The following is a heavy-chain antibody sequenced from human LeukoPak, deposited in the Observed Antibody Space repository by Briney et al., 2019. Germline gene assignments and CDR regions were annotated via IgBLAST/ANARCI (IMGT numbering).Heavy chain of an antibody. CDR3: AKARVGATRGDAFDI. CDR2: INWNGGFI. Sequence: GGSLRLSCAASGFTFDDYAMHWVRHAPGKGLEWVSGINWNGGFITYADSVKGRFTISRDSAMNSLYLEMNSLRAEDTAVYYCAKARVGATRGDAFDIWGQGTMVTVSS. CDR1: GFTFDDYA. V-gene: IGHV3-9*01. J-gene: IGHJ3*02. D-gene: IGHD1-26*01.